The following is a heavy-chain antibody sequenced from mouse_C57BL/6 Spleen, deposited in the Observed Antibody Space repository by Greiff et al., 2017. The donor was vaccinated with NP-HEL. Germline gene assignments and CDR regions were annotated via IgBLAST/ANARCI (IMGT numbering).Heavy chain of an antibody. D-gene: IGHD2-4*01. CDR3: ARAPYDDGFAY. Sequence: EVQLQQSGPELVKPGASVKISCKASGYTFTDYYMNWVKQSHGKSLEWIGDINPNNGGTSYNQKFKGKATLTVDKSSSTSYMELRSLTSEDSAVYYCARAPYDDGFAYWGQGTLVTVSA. J-gene: IGHJ3*01. CDR1: GYTFTDYY. CDR2: INPNNGGT. V-gene: IGHV1-26*01.